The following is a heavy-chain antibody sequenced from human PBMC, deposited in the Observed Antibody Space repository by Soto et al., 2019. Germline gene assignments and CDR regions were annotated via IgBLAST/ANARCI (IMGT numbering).Heavy chain of an antibody. Sequence: SETLSLTCAVYGGSFSGYYWSWIRQPPGKGLEWIGEINHSGSTNYNPSLKSRVTISVDTSKNQFSLKLSSVTAADTAVYYCASHTDIVVVPAAIRRGRLAPWGQGTLVTVSS. D-gene: IGHD2-2*01. CDR2: INHSGST. V-gene: IGHV4-34*01. CDR1: GGSFSGYY. CDR3: ASHTDIVVVPAAIRRGRLAP. J-gene: IGHJ5*02.